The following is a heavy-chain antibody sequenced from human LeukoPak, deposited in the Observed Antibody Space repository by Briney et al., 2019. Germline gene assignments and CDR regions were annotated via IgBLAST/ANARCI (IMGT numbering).Heavy chain of an antibody. CDR3: ARDLVGEAGTTDLVFDY. CDR2: ISSSGSTI. Sequence: PGGSLRLSCAASGFTFSDYYMTWIRQAPGKGLEWVSYISSSGSTIYYADSVKGRFTNSRDNAKNSLYLQMNSLRVEDTAVYYCARDLVGEAGTTDLVFDYWGQGTLVTVSS. V-gene: IGHV3-11*04. D-gene: IGHD1-7*01. CDR1: GFTFSDYY. J-gene: IGHJ4*02.